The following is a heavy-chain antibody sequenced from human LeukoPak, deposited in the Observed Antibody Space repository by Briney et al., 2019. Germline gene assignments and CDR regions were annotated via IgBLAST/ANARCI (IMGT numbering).Heavy chain of an antibody. D-gene: IGHD3-9*01. V-gene: IGHV3-11*01. Sequence: GGSLRLSCAASGFTFSDYYMSWIRQAPGKGLEWVSYISSSGSTIYYADSVKGRFTISRDNAKNSLYLQMNSLRAEDTAVYYCARGLRYFDWRPFYAFDIWGQGTMVTVSS. CDR2: ISSSGSTI. CDR1: GFTFSDYY. J-gene: IGHJ3*02. CDR3: ARGLRYFDWRPFYAFDI.